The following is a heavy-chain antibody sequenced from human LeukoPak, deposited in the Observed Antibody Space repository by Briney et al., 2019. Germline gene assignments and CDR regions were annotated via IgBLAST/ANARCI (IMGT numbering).Heavy chain of an antibody. CDR1: GYTFTNYW. Sequence: GEPLKISCKASGYTFTNYWIGWVRQMPGKGLEWMGIIYPDDSDTKYSPSFQGQVTISVDESISTAYLQWSSLKASDTAIYYCARHEVGGDSSSGFEYYYYMDVWGKGTAVTVSS. CDR3: ARHEVGGDSSSGFEYYYYMDV. J-gene: IGHJ6*03. CDR2: IYPDDSDT. V-gene: IGHV5-51*01. D-gene: IGHD3-3*01.